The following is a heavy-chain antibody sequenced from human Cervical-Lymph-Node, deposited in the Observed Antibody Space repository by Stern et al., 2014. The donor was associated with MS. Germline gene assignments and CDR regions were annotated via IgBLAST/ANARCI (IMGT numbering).Heavy chain of an antibody. Sequence: QVQLQESGPGLVKPSGTLSLTCAVSGDSISSSNWWSWVRQSPGKGLEWVGDIYHAGTTNYNSTLKSRLTISADNSKHHFSLKLTLETAADTAVYYCVRALGSSSFRYWFDPWGQGTLVIVSS. CDR2: IYHAGTT. J-gene: IGHJ5*02. V-gene: IGHV4-4*02. D-gene: IGHD6-13*01. CDR1: GDSISSSNW. CDR3: VRALGSSSFRYWFDP.